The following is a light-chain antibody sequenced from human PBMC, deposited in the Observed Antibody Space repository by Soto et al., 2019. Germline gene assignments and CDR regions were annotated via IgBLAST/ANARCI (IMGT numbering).Light chain of an antibody. Sequence: EIAMTQSPATLSVSPGERATLSCRASQSVRGNLAWYQQRPGQSPTLLIYGASSRATGIPARFSGSGSGTEFTLSISSLQSEDFAVYYCQQYNNWPFITFGQGTRLEIK. CDR2: GAS. CDR3: QQYNNWPFIT. V-gene: IGKV3-15*01. CDR1: QSVRGN. J-gene: IGKJ5*01.